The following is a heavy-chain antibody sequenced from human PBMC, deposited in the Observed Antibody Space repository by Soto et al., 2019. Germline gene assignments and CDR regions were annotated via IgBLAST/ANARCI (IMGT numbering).Heavy chain of an antibody. D-gene: IGHD3-10*01. CDR3: ARDGRLLWFGGRMDNAFDI. J-gene: IGHJ3*02. Sequence: ASVKVSCKASGYTFTGYYMHWVRQAPGQGLEWMGWINPNSGGTNYAQKFQGRVTMTRDTSISTAYMELSRLRSDDTAVYYCARDGRLLWFGGRMDNAFDIWGQGTMVTVSS. V-gene: IGHV1-2*02. CDR2: INPNSGGT. CDR1: GYTFTGYY.